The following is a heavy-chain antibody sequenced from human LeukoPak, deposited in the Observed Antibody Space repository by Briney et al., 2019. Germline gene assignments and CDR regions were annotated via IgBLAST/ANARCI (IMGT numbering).Heavy chain of an antibody. CDR2: IRYDGSHE. D-gene: IGHD1-26*01. V-gene: IGHV3-30*02. CDR1: GFTFSTHD. CDR3: AKPSGSGVDY. Sequence: GGSLRLSCGASGFTFSTHDMHWVRQAPGKGVEWVAFIRYDGSHEYYADSVKGRFTISRDNSKNTLYLQMNSVRSEDTALYYCAKPSGSGVDYWGQGTRVTVSS. J-gene: IGHJ4*01.